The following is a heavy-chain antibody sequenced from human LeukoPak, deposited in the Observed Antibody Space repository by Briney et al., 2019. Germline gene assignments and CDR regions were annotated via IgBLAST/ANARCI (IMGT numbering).Heavy chain of an antibody. Sequence: GASVKVSCKASGYTFTSYGISWERQAPGQGLEWMGWISAYNGNTNYAQKLQGRVTMTTDTSTSTAHMELRSLRSDDTAVYYCARISGSYYYYYMDVWGKGTTVTVSS. CDR3: ARISGSYYYYYMDV. V-gene: IGHV1-18*01. D-gene: IGHD3-10*01. CDR2: ISAYNGNT. CDR1: GYTFTSYG. J-gene: IGHJ6*03.